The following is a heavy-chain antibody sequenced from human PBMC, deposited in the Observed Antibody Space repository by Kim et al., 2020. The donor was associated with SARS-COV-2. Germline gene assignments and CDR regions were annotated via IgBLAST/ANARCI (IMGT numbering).Heavy chain of an antibody. CDR1: GFTFSSYG. CDR2: IWYDGSNK. D-gene: IGHD5-12*01. CDR3: ASWVAPGRYYYYGLDV. V-gene: IGHV3-33*01. Sequence: GGSLRLSCAASGFTFSSYGMHWVRQAPGKGLEWVAVIWYDGSNKYYADSVKGRFTISRHNSKNTLYLQMNSLRAEDTAVYYCASWVAPGRYYYYGLDVWGQGTTVTVSS. J-gene: IGHJ6*02.